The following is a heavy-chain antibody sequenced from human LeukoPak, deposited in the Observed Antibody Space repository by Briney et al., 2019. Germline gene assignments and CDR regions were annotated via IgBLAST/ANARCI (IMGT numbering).Heavy chain of an antibody. V-gene: IGHV1-2*06. J-gene: IGHJ4*02. CDR3: ARGGSGSGYLFYFDS. Sequence: ASVMVSCKASANSFSDHSIHWVRQAPGQGLEWMGRITSNSGGTKYTQKFQDRVTMTRDTSISTAYMEISGLTSDGTAVYYCARGGSGSGYLFYFDSWGQGTLVSVSS. CDR2: ITSNSGGT. D-gene: IGHD3-10*01. CDR1: ANSFSDHS.